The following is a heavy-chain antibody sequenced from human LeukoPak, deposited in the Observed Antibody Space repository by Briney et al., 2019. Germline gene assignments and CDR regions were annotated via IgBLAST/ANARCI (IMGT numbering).Heavy chain of an antibody. Sequence: GGSLRLSCAASGFTFSSYSMNWVRQAPGKGLEWVSSISSSSSYIYHADSVKGRFTISRDNAKKSLYLQMNSLRAEDTAVYYCARHLSGVTGYTYGRGIDYWGQGTLVTVSS. D-gene: IGHD5-18*01. CDR2: ISSSSSYI. CDR3: ARHLSGVTGYTYGRGIDY. J-gene: IGHJ4*02. V-gene: IGHV3-21*01. CDR1: GFTFSSYS.